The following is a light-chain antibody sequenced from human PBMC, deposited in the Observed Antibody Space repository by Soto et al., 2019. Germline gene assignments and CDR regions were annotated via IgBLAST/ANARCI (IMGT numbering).Light chain of an antibody. CDR3: QQYGSSLCT. Sequence: VLTQSPGTLSLSPGERATLSCRASQSVSSSYLAWYQQKPGQAPRLLIYGASSRATGIPDRVSGSGSGTDFTLTISRLEPEDFAVYYGQQYGSSLCTFGHGTKVEIK. V-gene: IGKV3-20*01. CDR1: QSVSSSY. CDR2: GAS. J-gene: IGKJ1*01.